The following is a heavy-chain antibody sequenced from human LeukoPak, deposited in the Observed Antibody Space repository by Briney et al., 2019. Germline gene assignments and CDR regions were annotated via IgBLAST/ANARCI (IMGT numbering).Heavy chain of an antibody. CDR1: GFTFSSYG. Sequence: GGSLRLSCAASGFTFSSYGIHWVRQAPGKGLEWVAFMRYDGSDKYYADSVKGRFTISRDNSKNTLYLQMNSLRAEDTAVYYCAKDPHYYGSGSYYKAVDYWSQGTLVTVSS. CDR3: AKDPHYYGSGSYYKAVDY. V-gene: IGHV3-30*02. CDR2: MRYDGSDK. D-gene: IGHD3-10*01. J-gene: IGHJ4*02.